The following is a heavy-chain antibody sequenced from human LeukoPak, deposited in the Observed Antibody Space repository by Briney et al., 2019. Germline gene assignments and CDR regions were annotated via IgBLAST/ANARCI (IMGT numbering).Heavy chain of an antibody. J-gene: IGHJ4*02. D-gene: IGHD1-1*01. V-gene: IGHV3-74*01. CDR2: ITSDGSST. CDR1: GFTFSSYW. CDR3: ARDEISPPSSTQPCDY. Sequence: GGSLRLSCAASGFTFSSYWMHWVRQPPGKGLVWVSRITSDGSSTSYADSVKGRFTISRDNAKNSLYLQMNSLRAEDTAVYYCARDEISPPSSTQPCDYWGQGTLVTVSS.